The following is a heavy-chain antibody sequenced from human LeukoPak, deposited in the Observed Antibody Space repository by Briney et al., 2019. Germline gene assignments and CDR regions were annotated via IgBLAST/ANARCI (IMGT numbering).Heavy chain of an antibody. V-gene: IGHV3-23*01. CDR3: AREASYYFDY. CDR1: GFTFSSYA. D-gene: IGHD6-6*01. J-gene: IGHJ4*02. Sequence: GGSLRLSCAASGFTFSSYAMSWVRQAPGKGLEWVSAISGSGGSTYYADSVKGRFTISRDNAKNSLYLQMNSLRVEDTAVYYCAREASYYFDYWGQGTLVTVSS. CDR2: ISGSGGST.